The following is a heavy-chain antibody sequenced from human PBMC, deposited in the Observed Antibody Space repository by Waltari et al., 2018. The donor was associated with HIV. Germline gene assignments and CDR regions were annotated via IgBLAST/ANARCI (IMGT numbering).Heavy chain of an antibody. J-gene: IGHJ3*02. CDR2: NSAYNGNT. D-gene: IGHD2-8*01. V-gene: IGHV1-18*01. CDR1: GYTFTSYG. CDR3: ASSLCTNGVCAMGDAFDI. Sequence: QVQLVQSGAEVKKPGASVKVSCKASGYTFTSYGISWVRQAPGQGLEWMGWNSAYNGNTNYAQKLQGRGTMTTDTSTSTAYMELRSLRSDDTAVYYCASSLCTNGVCAMGDAFDIWGQGTMVTVSS.